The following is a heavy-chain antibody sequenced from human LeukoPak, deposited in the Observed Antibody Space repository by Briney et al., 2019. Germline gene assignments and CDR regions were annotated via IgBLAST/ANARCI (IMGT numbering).Heavy chain of an antibody. V-gene: IGHV3-21*01. Sequence: GGSLRLSCAASGFTFSSYSMNWVRQAPGKGLEWVSSISSSSSYIYYADSVKGRFTISRDNAKNSLYLQMNSLRAEDTAVYYCARIYGSGGYVGLYGMDVWGQGTTVTVSS. CDR3: ARIYGSGGYVGLYGMDV. CDR2: ISSSSSYI. J-gene: IGHJ6*02. CDR1: GFTFSSYS. D-gene: IGHD3-10*01.